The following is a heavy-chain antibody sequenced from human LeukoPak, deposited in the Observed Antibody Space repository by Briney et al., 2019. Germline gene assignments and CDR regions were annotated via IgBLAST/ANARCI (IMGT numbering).Heavy chain of an antibody. V-gene: IGHV1-18*01. J-gene: IGHJ4*02. CDR1: GYTFTRYG. D-gene: IGHD3-22*01. CDR2: ISAYNGNT. CDR3: ARRTTYYYDSSGSYCSDY. Sequence: GASVKVSCKASGYTFTRYGISWVRQAPGQGLEWMGWISAYNGNTNYAQKLQGRVTMTTDTSTSTAYMELRSLRSDDTTVYYCARRTTYYYDSSGSYCSDYWGQGTLVTVSS.